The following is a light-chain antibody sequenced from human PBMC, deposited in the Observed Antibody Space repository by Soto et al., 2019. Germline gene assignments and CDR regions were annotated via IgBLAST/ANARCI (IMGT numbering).Light chain of an antibody. CDR3: QSYDSSLSGWV. CDR2: TNS. V-gene: IGLV1-40*01. Sequence: QSVLTQPPSVSGAPGQRVTISCTGSGSNIGAGYDVHWYQQLPGTAPKLLIYTNSNRPSGVPDRFSGSKSGTSASLAITGLQAEDEADYYCQSYDSSLSGWVFGGGTQLTVL. CDR1: GSNIGAGYD. J-gene: IGLJ3*02.